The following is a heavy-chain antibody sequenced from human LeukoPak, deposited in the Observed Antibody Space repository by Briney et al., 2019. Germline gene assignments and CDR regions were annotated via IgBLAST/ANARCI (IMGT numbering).Heavy chain of an antibody. CDR1: GGSISSYY. CDR3: ARVAGTGGVWYYYMDV. D-gene: IGHD2-8*02. Sequence: SETLSLTCTVSGGSISSYYWSWIRQPAGKGLEWIGRIYTSGSTNYNPSLKSRVTISVDTSKNQFSLKLSSVTAADTAVYYCARVAGTGGVWYYYMDVWGKGTTVTVSS. V-gene: IGHV4-4*07. J-gene: IGHJ6*03. CDR2: IYTSGST.